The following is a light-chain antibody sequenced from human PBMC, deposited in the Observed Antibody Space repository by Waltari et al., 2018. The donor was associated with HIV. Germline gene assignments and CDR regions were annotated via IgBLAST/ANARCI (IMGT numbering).Light chain of an antibody. V-gene: IGLV3-25*03. CDR2: KDN. J-gene: IGLJ3*02. Sequence: SYELTQPASVSVSPGQTASITCSGDALPTQYVYWYQQKPGQAPVLVIYKDNERPSGIPERFSGSSSGTTATLTISGVQAEDESDYYCQSADSSGTYRVFGGGTKVTVL. CDR3: QSADSSGTYRV. CDR1: ALPTQY.